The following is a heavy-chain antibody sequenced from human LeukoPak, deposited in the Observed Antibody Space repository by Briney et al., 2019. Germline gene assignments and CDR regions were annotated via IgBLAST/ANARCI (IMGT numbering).Heavy chain of an antibody. Sequence: GGSLRLSCAASGFTFSSYSMNWVRQAPGKGLEWVSSISSSSSYIYYADSVKGRFTISRDNSKNTLFLQMNSLRAEDTAVYYCAKGPLWFGELYGYWGQGTLVTVSS. D-gene: IGHD3-10*01. CDR1: GFTFSSYS. CDR3: AKGPLWFGELYGY. CDR2: ISSSSSYI. J-gene: IGHJ4*02. V-gene: IGHV3-21*01.